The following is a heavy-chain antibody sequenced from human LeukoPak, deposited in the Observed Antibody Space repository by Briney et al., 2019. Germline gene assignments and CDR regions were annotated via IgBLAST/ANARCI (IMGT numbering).Heavy chain of an antibody. J-gene: IGHJ4*02. D-gene: IGHD4-17*01. CDR1: GFTFSRNA. V-gene: IGHV3-23*01. Sequence: GGSLRLSCAASGFTFSRNAMSWVRQAPGKGLEWVSSISDSGRNTFYADSVKGRFTISRDNSKDTLYLQMNSLRAEDTAVYYCAKRPSDYGDYVSYFDYWGQGTLVTVSS. CDR3: AKRPSDYGDYVSYFDY. CDR2: ISDSGRNT.